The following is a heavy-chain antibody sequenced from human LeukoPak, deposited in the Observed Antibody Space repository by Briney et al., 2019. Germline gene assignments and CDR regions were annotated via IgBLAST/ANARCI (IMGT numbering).Heavy chain of an antibody. V-gene: IGHV4-39*07. J-gene: IGHJ6*02. CDR2: INHSGST. CDR1: GGSISSGDYY. Sequence: PSETLSLTCTVSGGSISSGDYYWSWIRQPPGKGLEWIGEINHSGSTNYNPSLKSRVTISVDTSKNQFSLKLSSVTAADTAVYYCARVRVYGMDVWGQGTTVTVSS. CDR3: ARVRVYGMDV.